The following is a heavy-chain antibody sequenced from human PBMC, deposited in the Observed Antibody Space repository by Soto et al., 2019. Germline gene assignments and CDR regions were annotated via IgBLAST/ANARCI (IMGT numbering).Heavy chain of an antibody. CDR3: ARDLNWAFDH. D-gene: IGHD1-1*01. Sequence: GGSLRLSCAASGFPFSSNSVNWVRQAPGKGLEWVSYITGSGTTTRYADSVKGRFTLSRDNAKNSLFLDMKSLTDEDTAVYYCARDLNWAFDHWGRGTLVTVSS. J-gene: IGHJ5*02. V-gene: IGHV3-48*02. CDR2: ITGSGTTT. CDR1: GFPFSSNS.